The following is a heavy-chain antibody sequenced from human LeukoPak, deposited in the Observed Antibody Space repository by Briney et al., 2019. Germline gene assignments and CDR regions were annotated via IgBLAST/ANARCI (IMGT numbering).Heavy chain of an antibody. D-gene: IGHD5-12*01. CDR1: GYTFTDYY. Sequence: GASVKVSCKTPGYTFTDYYIHWVRQAPGQGLEWMGWINPNSGATNYVQKFRGSVTMTRDTSISTVYMELSRLTSDDTAVYYCARDIVATGYDSGWFDPWGQGTLVIVSS. J-gene: IGHJ5*02. CDR2: INPNSGAT. V-gene: IGHV1-2*02. CDR3: ARDIVATGYDSGWFDP.